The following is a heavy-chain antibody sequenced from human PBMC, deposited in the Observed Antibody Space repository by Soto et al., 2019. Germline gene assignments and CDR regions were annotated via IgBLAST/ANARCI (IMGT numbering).Heavy chain of an antibody. V-gene: IGHV4-61*01. CDR3: ARELPIERGMDV. J-gene: IGHJ6*02. CDR2: IYYSGST. Sequence: PSETLSLTCTVSGVSVSSGSYYWSWIRQPPGKGLEWIGYIYYSGSTNYNPSLKSRVTISVDTSKNQFSLKLSSVTAADTAVYYCARELPIERGMDVWGQGTTVTVSS. CDR1: GVSVSSGSYY. D-gene: IGHD2-21*01.